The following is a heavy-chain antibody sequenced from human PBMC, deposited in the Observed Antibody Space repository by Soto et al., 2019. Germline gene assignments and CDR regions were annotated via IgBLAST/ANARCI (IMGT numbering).Heavy chain of an antibody. CDR2: ISGSGGST. CDR1: GFTFSSYA. D-gene: IGHD1-26*01. V-gene: IGHV3-23*01. CDR3: AKEGGGSYYFGPYVLVDY. Sequence: GGSLRLSCAASGFTFSSYAMSWVRQAPGKGLEWVSAISGSGGSTYYADSVKGRFTISRDNSKNTLYLQMNSLRAEDTAVYYCAKEGGGSYYFGPYVLVDYWGQGTLVTVSS. J-gene: IGHJ4*02.